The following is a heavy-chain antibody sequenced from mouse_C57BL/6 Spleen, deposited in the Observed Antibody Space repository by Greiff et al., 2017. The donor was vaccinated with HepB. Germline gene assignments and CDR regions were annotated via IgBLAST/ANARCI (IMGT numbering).Heavy chain of an antibody. CDR1: GYTFTSSW. CDR3: ARGAIYYDYDDAMDY. CDR2: IYPGSGST. V-gene: IGHV1-55*01. D-gene: IGHD2-4*01. Sequence: QVQLQQPGAELVKPGASVKMSCKASGYTFTSSWITWVKQRPGQGLEWIGDIYPGSGSTNYNEKFKSKATLTVDTSSSTAYMQLSSLTSEDSAVYYCARGAIYYDYDDAMDYWGQGTSVTVSS. J-gene: IGHJ4*01.